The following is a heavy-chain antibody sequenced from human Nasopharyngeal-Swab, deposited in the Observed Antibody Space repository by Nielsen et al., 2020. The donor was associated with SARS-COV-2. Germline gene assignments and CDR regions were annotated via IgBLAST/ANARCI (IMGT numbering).Heavy chain of an antibody. D-gene: IGHD1-26*01. V-gene: IGHV4-61*01. CDR2: ISYTGST. CDR3: AKDSGSWHQTYYHYYGMDV. Sequence: SETLSLTCTVSGDSVSSGLYYWSWIRQPPGQGLEWIGCISYTGSTTYNPSLKSRVTMSVGTSKNQFSLNLTSLTAADTAVYYCAKDSGSWHQTYYHYYGMDVWGQGTTVTVSS. J-gene: IGHJ6*02. CDR1: GDSVSSGLYY.